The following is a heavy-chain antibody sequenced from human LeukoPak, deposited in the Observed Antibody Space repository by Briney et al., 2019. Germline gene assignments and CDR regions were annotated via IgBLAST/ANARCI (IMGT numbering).Heavy chain of an antibody. V-gene: IGHV4-59*12. CDR2: IYYSGST. Sequence: SETLSLTCTVSGGSISSYYWSWIRQPPGKGLEWIGYIYYSGSTNYNPSLKSRVTMSVDTSKNQFSLKLSSVTAADTAVYYCARTDYYDSSGYYLYYFDYWGQGTLVTVSS. D-gene: IGHD3-22*01. CDR1: GGSISSYY. CDR3: ARTDYYDSSGYYLYYFDY. J-gene: IGHJ4*02.